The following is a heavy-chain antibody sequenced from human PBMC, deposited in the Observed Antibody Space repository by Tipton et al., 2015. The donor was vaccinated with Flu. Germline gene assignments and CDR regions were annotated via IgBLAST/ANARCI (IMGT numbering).Heavy chain of an antibody. D-gene: IGHD3-16*01. Sequence: SLRLSCTASGFTFGGHSMTWVRQTPGKGLEWVSSITANGGTTFYADSVKGRFTISRDNPKNTLYLQMNTLRAEDTAVYYCAKYLIIGGVNSFFASWGQGTLVPVSS. V-gene: IGHV3-23*01. CDR3: AKYLIIGGVNSFFAS. CDR2: ITANGGTT. J-gene: IGHJ4*02. CDR1: GFTFGGHS.